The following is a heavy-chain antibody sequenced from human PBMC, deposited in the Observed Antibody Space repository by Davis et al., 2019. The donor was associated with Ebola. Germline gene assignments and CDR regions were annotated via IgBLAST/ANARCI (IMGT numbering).Heavy chain of an antibody. J-gene: IGHJ5*02. CDR1: GGSIRTHY. Sequence: MPSETLSLTCTVSGGSIRTHYWSWVRQPPGKGLEWIGEIYHSGSTNYNPSLKSRVTISVDTSKNQFSLKLSSVTAADTAVYYCARMKYSRKFDPWGQGTLVTVSS. CDR2: IYHSGST. CDR3: ARMKYSRKFDP. D-gene: IGHD6-6*01. V-gene: IGHV4-59*11.